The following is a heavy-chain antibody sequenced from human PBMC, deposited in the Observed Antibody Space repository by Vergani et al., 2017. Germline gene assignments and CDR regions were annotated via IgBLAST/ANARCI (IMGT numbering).Heavy chain of an antibody. Sequence: QVQLQESGPGLVKPSQTLSLTCTVSGGSISSGSYYWSWIRQPAGKGLEWIGRIYTSGSTNYNPSLKSRVTISVDTSKNQFSLKLSSVTAADTAVYYCARAREWLFYYWGQGTLVTVSS. CDR2: IYTSGST. CDR1: GGSISSGSYY. D-gene: IGHD6-19*01. V-gene: IGHV4-61*02. CDR3: ARAREWLFYY. J-gene: IGHJ4*02.